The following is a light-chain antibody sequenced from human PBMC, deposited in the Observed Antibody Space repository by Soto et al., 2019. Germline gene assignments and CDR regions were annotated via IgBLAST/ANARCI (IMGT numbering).Light chain of an antibody. Sequence: DIQMTQSPSTLSASVGYRVTITCRASQSISRWLAWYQQKPGKAPNLLIYAAYNLQSGVPSRFSGSGSGTDFTLTISSLQPEDFATYYCQQSYINRAFGQGTKVDIK. CDR2: AAY. CDR3: QQSYINRA. CDR1: QSISRW. V-gene: IGKV1-39*01. J-gene: IGKJ1*01.